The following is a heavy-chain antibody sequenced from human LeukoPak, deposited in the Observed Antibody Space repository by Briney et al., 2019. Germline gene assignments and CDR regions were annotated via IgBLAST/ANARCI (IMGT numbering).Heavy chain of an antibody. CDR2: IIPIFGTA. J-gene: IGHJ5*02. Sequence: SVKVSCKASGGTFSSYAISWVRQAPGQGLEWMGGIIPIFGTANYAQKFQGRVTITTDESTSTAYMELSSLRSEDTAVYYCARDCSSTSGYEGWFDPWGQGTLVTVSS. CDR3: ARDCSSTSGYEGWFDP. D-gene: IGHD2-2*01. V-gene: IGHV1-69*05. CDR1: GGTFSSYA.